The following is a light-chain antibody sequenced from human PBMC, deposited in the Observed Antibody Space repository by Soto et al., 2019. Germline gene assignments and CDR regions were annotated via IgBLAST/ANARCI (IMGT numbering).Light chain of an antibody. V-gene: IGLV2-14*03. Sequence: SALTQPASVSGSPGQSITISCSGTSSDVGGSNYVSWYQQHPGEAPKLMIYDVSYRPSGVSNRFSGSKSANTASLTISGLQAEVEADYFCSSYTSSAPGVLFGGGTKLTVL. CDR1: SSDVGGSNY. CDR3: SSYTSSAPGVL. CDR2: DVS. J-gene: IGLJ2*01.